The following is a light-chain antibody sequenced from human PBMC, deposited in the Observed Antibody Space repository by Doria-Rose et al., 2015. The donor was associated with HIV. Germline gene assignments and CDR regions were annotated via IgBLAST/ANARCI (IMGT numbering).Light chain of an antibody. CDR3: QEYWDTPA. CDR2: WAS. V-gene: IGKV4-1*01. J-gene: IGKJ3*01. CDR1: QSLLYTSKNY. Sequence: VLTQSPESLGMSLGERATLNCKSNQSLLYTSKNYLAWYQQKPGQPPKLLIYWASTRQSGVPARFSGSGSGTDCTLTISSLEAEDVAVYHCQEYWDTPASGPGTTVYIK.